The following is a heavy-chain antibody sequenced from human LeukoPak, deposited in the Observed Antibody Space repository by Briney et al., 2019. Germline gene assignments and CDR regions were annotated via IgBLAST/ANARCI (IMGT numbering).Heavy chain of an antibody. CDR1: GYTLTDLS. V-gene: IGHV1-24*01. CDR3: ATFSSSFNYFDY. CDR2: FDPEDGET. Sequence: GASVKVSCKVSGYTLTDLSMHLVRQAPGKGLEWMGGFDPEDGETIYAQKFQGRVTMTEDTSTDTAYMELSSLRSEDTAVYYCATFSSSFNYFDYWGQGTLVTVSS. J-gene: IGHJ4*02. D-gene: IGHD6-13*01.